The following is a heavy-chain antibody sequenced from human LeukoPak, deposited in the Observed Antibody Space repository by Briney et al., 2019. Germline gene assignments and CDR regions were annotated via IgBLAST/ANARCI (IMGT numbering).Heavy chain of an antibody. J-gene: IGHJ6*03. V-gene: IGHV3-9*01. CDR3: ARVRSSGWSPYYYYYYYMDV. CDR2: ISWNSGSI. CDR1: GFTFDDYA. Sequence: PGGSLRLSCAASGFTFDDYAMHWVRQAPGKGLEWVSGISWNSGSIGYADSVKGRFTISRDNSKNTLYLQMNSLRAEDTAVYYCARVRSSGWSPYYYYYYYMDVWGKGTTVTVSS. D-gene: IGHD6-19*01.